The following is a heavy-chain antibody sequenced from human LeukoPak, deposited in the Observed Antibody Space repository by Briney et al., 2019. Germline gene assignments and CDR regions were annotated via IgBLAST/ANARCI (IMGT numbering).Heavy chain of an antibody. J-gene: IGHJ4*02. D-gene: IGHD6-13*01. CDR2: IYYSGST. CDR3: ARDLYSSSWYDSGYYFDY. CDR1: GGSISSSSYY. V-gene: IGHV4-39*07. Sequence: SETLSLTCTVSGGSISSSSYYWGWIRQPPGKGLEWIGSIYYSGSTYYNPSLKSRVTISVDTSKNQFSLELSSVTAADTAVYYCARDLYSSSWYDSGYYFDYWGQGTLVTVSS.